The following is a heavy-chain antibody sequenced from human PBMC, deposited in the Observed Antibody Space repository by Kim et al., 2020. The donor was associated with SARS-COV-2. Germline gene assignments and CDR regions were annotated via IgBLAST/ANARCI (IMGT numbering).Heavy chain of an antibody. D-gene: IGHD3-10*01. CDR1: GGSFSGYY. CDR2: INHSGST. V-gene: IGHV4-34*01. J-gene: IGHJ5*02. CDR3: ARGPTYYYGSGSRRWFDP. Sequence: SETLSLTCAVYGGSFSGYYWSWIRQPPGKGLEWIGEINHSGSTNYNPSLKSRVTISVDTSKNQFSLKLSSVTAADTAVYYCARGPTYYYGSGSRRWFDPWGQGTLVTVSS.